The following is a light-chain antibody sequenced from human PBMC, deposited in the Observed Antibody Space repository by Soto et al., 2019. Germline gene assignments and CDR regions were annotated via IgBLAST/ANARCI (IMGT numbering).Light chain of an antibody. J-gene: IGLJ2*01. Sequence: QSALTQPASVSGSPGQSITISCTGTSSDIANYNYVSWYQQHPGKAPKLMIYEVSNRPSGVSSRFSGSKSGNTASLTISGLQAEDEADYYCKAYATRSLIFGGGTKVTVL. V-gene: IGLV2-14*01. CDR2: EVS. CDR1: SSDIANYNY. CDR3: KAYATRSLI.